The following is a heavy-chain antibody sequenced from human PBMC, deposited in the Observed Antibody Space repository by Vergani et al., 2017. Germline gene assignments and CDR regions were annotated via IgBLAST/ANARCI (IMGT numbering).Heavy chain of an antibody. CDR2: IKSKIDGGTT. CDR1: GFTFSNAW. J-gene: IGHJ6*02. CDR3: TTASGWGSYYYHSMDV. D-gene: IGHD7-27*01. Sequence: EVQLVESGGGLVKPGGSLRLSCAASGFTFSNAWMSWVRQAPGKGLEWVGRIKSKIDGGTTDYAAPVKGRFTISRDESKNTLFLQMDSLKTDDTAVYYCTTASGWGSYYYHSMDVWGQGTTVTVSS. V-gene: IGHV3-15*05.